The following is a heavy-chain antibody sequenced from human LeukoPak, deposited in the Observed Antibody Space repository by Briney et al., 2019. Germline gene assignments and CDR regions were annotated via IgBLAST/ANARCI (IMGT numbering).Heavy chain of an antibody. V-gene: IGHV3-30-3*01. CDR2: ISYDGSNK. CDR3: ARVSRPSIAARPIDY. CDR1: GFTFSSYA. Sequence: GGSLRLSCAASGFTFSSYAMHWVRQAPGKGLERVAVISYDGSNKYYAGSVKGRFTISRDNSKNTLYLQMNSLRAEDTAVYYCARVSRPSIAARPIDYWGQGTLVTVSS. D-gene: IGHD6-6*01. J-gene: IGHJ4*02.